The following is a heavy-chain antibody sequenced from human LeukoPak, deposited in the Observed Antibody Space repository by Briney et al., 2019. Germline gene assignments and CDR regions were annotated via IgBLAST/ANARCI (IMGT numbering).Heavy chain of an antibody. J-gene: IGHJ4*02. CDR2: LYSDGNT. CDR3: ARGVEPLAANTMAY. V-gene: IGHV3-53*01. D-gene: IGHD1-14*01. Sequence: GGSLRLSCAASGFTVITNDMTWVRQAPGKGLEWVSVLYSDGNTKYADSVQGRFTISRDNSKNTLYLEMNSLSPDDTAVYYCARGVEPLAANTMAYWGQGTLVTVSS. CDR1: GFTVITND.